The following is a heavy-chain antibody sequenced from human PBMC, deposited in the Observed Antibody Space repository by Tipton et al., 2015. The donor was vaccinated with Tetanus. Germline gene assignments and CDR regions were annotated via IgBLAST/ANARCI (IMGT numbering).Heavy chain of an antibody. V-gene: IGHV4-34*01. CDR1: GGSFSGYY. CDR2: INHSGST. D-gene: IGHD5-24*01. J-gene: IGHJ4*02. Sequence: TLSLTCAVYGGSFSGYYWSWIRQPPGKGLEWIGEINHSGSTNYNPSLKSRVTISVDTSKNQFSLKLSSVTAADTAVYYCARPRGGYDYWGQGTLVTVSS. CDR3: ARPRGGYDY.